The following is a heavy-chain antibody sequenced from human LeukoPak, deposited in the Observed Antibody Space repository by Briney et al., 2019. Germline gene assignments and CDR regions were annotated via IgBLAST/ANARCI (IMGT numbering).Heavy chain of an antibody. D-gene: IGHD6-13*01. J-gene: IGHJ4*02. V-gene: IGHV5-51*01. CDR1: GYSFTSHW. CDR2: VNPGDSYT. Sequence: GEFLKISCKASGYSFTSHWIGGVRQMAGKGLEWMGIVNPGDSYTRYSPCFQGEVTISADKSISTAHLQWSSLKASDTAIYYCAKHGGTYSTSWYDYWGQGTLVTVSS. CDR3: AKHGGTYSTSWYDY.